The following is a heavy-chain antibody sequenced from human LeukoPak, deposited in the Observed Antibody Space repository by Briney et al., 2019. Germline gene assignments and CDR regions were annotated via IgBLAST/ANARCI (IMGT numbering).Heavy chain of an antibody. Sequence: GGSLRLSCAASGFTFNTYAINWVRQAPGKGLEWVSAISGSGGRTYYADSVKGRFTISRDNSKNTLYLQMNSLRAEDTAVYYCAKDRLLWFGELSSWFDPWGQGTLVTVSS. CDR3: AKDRLLWFGELSSWFDP. CDR1: GFTFNTYA. D-gene: IGHD3-10*01. CDR2: ISGSGGRT. V-gene: IGHV3-23*01. J-gene: IGHJ5*02.